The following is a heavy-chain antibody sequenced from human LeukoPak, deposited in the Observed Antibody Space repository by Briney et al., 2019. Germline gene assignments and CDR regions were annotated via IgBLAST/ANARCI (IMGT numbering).Heavy chain of an antibody. CDR1: GYTLTELS. Sequence: ASVKVSCKVSGYTLTELSMHWVRQAPGKGLEWMGGFDPEDGETIYAQKFQGRVTMTEDTSTDTAYMVLSSLRSEDTAVYYCATDIRSSWYGVAILGYWGQGTLVTVSS. CDR2: FDPEDGET. D-gene: IGHD6-13*01. CDR3: ATDIRSSWYGVAILGY. V-gene: IGHV1-24*01. J-gene: IGHJ4*02.